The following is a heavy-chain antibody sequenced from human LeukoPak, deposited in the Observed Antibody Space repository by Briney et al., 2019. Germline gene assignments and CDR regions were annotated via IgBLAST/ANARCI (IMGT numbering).Heavy chain of an antibody. V-gene: IGHV3-48*02. CDR3: ARARRYRSSWYHDY. D-gene: IGHD6-13*01. CDR1: GFSFSTYT. Sequence: GGSLRLSCAASGFSFSTYTMNWVRQAPGKGLDWVSYISSSSSTIYYVDSVKGRFTISRDNANNSLYLQMNSLRDEDTAVYYCARARRYRSSWYHDYWGQGSLVTVSS. CDR2: ISSSSSTI. J-gene: IGHJ4*02.